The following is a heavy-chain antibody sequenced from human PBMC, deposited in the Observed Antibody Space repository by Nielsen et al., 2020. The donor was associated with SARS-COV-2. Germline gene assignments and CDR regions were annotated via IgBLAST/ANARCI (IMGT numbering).Heavy chain of an antibody. Sequence: GGSLRLSCAASGFTFDDYAMHWVRQAPGKGLEWVSGISWNSGSIGYADSVKGRFTISRDNAKNSLYLQMNSLRAEDTALYYCAKGRGVYSSGWLSAFDIWGQGTMVTVSS. CDR1: GFTFDDYA. V-gene: IGHV3-9*01. D-gene: IGHD6-19*01. CDR3: AKGRGVYSSGWLSAFDI. CDR2: ISWNSGSI. J-gene: IGHJ3*02.